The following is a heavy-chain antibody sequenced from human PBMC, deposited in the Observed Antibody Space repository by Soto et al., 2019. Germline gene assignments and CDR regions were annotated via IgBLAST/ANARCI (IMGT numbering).Heavy chain of an antibody. Sequence: SETLSLTCTVSKGSLSSNYWSCIRQHPGKGLEWIGYIYYSGSTYYNPSLKSRVTISVDTSKNQFALKLSSVTAADTAVYYCARTGLITMIVYTFEPWGQGTMVTVSS. CDR3: ARTGLITMIVYTFEP. CDR1: KGSLSSNY. D-gene: IGHD3-22*01. J-gene: IGHJ5*02. V-gene: IGHV4-59*06. CDR2: IYYSGST.